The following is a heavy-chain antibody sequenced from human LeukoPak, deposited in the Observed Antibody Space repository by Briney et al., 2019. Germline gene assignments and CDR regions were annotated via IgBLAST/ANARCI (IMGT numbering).Heavy chain of an antibody. CDR2: INPNSGGT. Sequence: GASVNVSCKASGYTFTKYDINWVRQAPGQGLEWMGWINPNSGGTNYAQKFQGRVTMTRDTSISTAYMELSRLRSDDTAVYYCARDSTGGGTHYWGQGTLVTVSS. CDR3: ARDSTGGGTHY. J-gene: IGHJ4*02. V-gene: IGHV1-2*02. D-gene: IGHD2-8*02. CDR1: GYTFTKYD.